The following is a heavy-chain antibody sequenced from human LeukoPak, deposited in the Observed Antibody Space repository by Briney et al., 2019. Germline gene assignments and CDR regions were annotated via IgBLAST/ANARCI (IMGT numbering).Heavy chain of an antibody. J-gene: IGHJ4*02. CDR1: GFTFSSYA. V-gene: IGHV3-30-3*01. CDR2: ISYDGSNK. CDR3: AREYDYYDSSGADY. Sequence: GSLRLSCAASGFTFSSYAMHWVRQAPGKGLEWVAVISYDGSNKYYADSVKGRFTISRDNSKNTLYLQMNSLRAEDTAVYYCAREYDYYDSSGADYWGQGTLVTVSS. D-gene: IGHD3-22*01.